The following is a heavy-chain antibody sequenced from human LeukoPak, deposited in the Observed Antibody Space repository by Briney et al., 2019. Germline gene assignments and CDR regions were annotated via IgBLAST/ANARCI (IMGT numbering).Heavy chain of an antibody. Sequence: GESLKISCKGSGYSFASYWISWVRQMPGKGLEWMGKIDPSDSYTSYSPSFQGHVTISADKSISAAFLQWSSLKASDTAMYYCARHSHYDFWSGYLDYWGQGTLVTVSS. CDR3: ARHSHYDFWSGYLDY. J-gene: IGHJ4*02. D-gene: IGHD3-3*01. V-gene: IGHV5-10-1*01. CDR1: GYSFASYW. CDR2: IDPSDSYT.